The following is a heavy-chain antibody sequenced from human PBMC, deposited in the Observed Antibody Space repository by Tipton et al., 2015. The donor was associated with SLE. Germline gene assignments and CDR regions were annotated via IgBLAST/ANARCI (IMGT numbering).Heavy chain of an antibody. J-gene: IGHJ5*01. CDR1: GFTFSTYW. CDR3: ARSVWEGFCTPTNCHPNWFDS. Sequence: QLVQSGGGLVQPGGSLRLSCAVSGFTFSTYWMGWVRQAPGKGLEWVANIKQDGSEQRYADSVKGRFSISRDNARNSLFLQMNSLRAEDAAVYYCARSVWEGFCTPTNCHPNWFDSWGQGALVTVSS. D-gene: IGHD2-2*01. CDR2: IKQDGSEQ. V-gene: IGHV3-7*01.